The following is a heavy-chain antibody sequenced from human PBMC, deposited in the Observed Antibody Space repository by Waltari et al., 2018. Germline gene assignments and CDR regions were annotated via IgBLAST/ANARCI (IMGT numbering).Heavy chain of an antibody. Sequence: QVQLVQSGAEVKKPGASVKVSCKASGYTFTSYAMHWVRQAPGQRLEWMGWINAGKGNTKYAQKSQGRVTITRDTSASTAYMELSSLRSEDTAVYYCARVRQWLVLRFDPWGQGTLVTVSS. CDR3: ARVRQWLVLRFDP. J-gene: IGHJ5*02. CDR2: INAGKGNT. D-gene: IGHD6-19*01. CDR1: GYTFTSYA. V-gene: IGHV1-3*01.